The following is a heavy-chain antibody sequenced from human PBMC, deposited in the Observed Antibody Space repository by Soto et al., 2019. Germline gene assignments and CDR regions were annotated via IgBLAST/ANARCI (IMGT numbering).Heavy chain of an antibody. V-gene: IGHV1-69*02. CDR2: IIPILGIA. D-gene: IGHD2-2*01. Sequence: ASVQVSCKASGGTFSSYTISWVRQAPGQGLEWMGRIIPILGIANYAQKFQGWVTMTRDTSISTAYMELSRLRSDDTAVYYCARALGYCIRTSCLDRYYYYGMDVWGQRTTVTVSS. CDR1: GGTFSSYT. J-gene: IGHJ6*02. CDR3: ARALGYCIRTSCLDRYYYYGMDV.